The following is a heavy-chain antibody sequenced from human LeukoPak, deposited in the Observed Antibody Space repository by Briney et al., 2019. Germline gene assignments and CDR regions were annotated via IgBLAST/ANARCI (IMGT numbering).Heavy chain of an antibody. V-gene: IGHV3-23*01. Sequence: GGSLRLSCAASGFTFSSYAMSWVRQAPGKGLEWVSTISGSGGNTYYADSVKGRFTISRDNSKNTLYLQMNSLRAEDTAIYYCAKSGTGTTFRFDYWGQGTLVTVSS. D-gene: IGHD1-7*01. CDR2: ISGSGGNT. CDR1: GFTFSSYA. CDR3: AKSGTGTTFRFDY. J-gene: IGHJ4*02.